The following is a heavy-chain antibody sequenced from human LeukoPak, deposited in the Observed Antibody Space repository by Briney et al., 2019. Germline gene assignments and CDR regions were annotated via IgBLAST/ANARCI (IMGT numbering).Heavy chain of an antibody. D-gene: IGHD6-13*01. Sequence: GGSLRLSCAASGFTFSTYNMHWVRQAPGKGLEWVAVISYDGNDKYYADSVKGRFTISRDNSKNTLYLQMDSLRVEDTAVYYCAKDLFGSSWYNWFDPWGQGTLVTVSS. J-gene: IGHJ5*02. V-gene: IGHV3-30*18. CDR2: ISYDGNDK. CDR3: AKDLFGSSWYNWFDP. CDR1: GFTFSTYN.